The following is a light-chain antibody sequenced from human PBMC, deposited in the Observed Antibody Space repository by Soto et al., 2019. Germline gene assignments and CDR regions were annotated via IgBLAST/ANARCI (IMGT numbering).Light chain of an antibody. V-gene: IGLV7-46*01. CDR3: LLSYSGARMV. Sequence: VVTQEPSLTVSPGGTVTLTCGSSTGTVTSGHLPYWFQQKPGQAPRTLIYDTDNKHSWTPTRFSGSLLGGKAALTLSGAQPEDEAEYYCLLSYSGARMVFGGGTKLTVL. CDR2: DTD. J-gene: IGLJ2*01. CDR1: TGTVTSGHL.